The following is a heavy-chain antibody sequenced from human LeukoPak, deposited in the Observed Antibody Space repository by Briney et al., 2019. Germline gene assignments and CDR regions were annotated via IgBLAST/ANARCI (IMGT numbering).Heavy chain of an antibody. CDR1: GGSISSSSYY. D-gene: IGHD3-22*01. CDR2: IYYVRTT. CDR3: ARGGDYYDSSAYYDY. V-gene: IGHV4-39*07. Sequence: SETLSLTCTVSGGSISSSSYYWGWIRQPPGKGLEWIGSIYYVRTTYYYPSLKSRVTISVDTSKNQFSLKLTSVTAADTAVYYCARGGDYYDSSAYYDYWGQGTLVTVSS. J-gene: IGHJ4*02.